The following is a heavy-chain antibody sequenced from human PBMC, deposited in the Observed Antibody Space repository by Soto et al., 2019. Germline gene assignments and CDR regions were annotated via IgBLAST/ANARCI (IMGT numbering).Heavy chain of an antibody. D-gene: IGHD3-10*01. CDR3: AKSLRGVIIDFDY. Sequence: EVKLLESGGGLVQPGGSLRLSCAASGFTFSSNAMSWVRQAPGKGLECVSAISGSGGSTYCVDSVKGRFTISSDNSKNTLYLQMNSLRAEDTAVYYCAKSLRGVIIDFDYWGQGTLVTVSS. CDR2: ISGSGGST. J-gene: IGHJ4*02. V-gene: IGHV3-23*01. CDR1: GFTFSSNA.